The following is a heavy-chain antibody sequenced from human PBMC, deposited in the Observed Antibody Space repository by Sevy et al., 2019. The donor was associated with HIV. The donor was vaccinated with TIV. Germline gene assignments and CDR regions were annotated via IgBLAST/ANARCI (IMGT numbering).Heavy chain of an antibody. V-gene: IGHV3-21*01. CDR3: AREGGGRGSYYYYGMDV. Sequence: GGSLRLSCAASGFTFSSYSMNWVRQAPGKGLEWVSSISSSSSYIYYADSVKGRFTISRDNAKNSLYLQMNSLRAEDTAVYYWAREGGGRGSYYYYGMDVWGQGTTVTVSS. D-gene: IGHD3-10*01. J-gene: IGHJ6*02. CDR2: ISSSSSYI. CDR1: GFTFSSYS.